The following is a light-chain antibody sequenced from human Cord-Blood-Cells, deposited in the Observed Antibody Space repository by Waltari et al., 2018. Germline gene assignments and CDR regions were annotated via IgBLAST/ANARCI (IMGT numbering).Light chain of an antibody. Sequence: NGLHQSPAPPALSPGERTPPSCRASPSVSSYLAWYQQKPGQAPRLLIYDASNRATGIPARFSGSGSGTDFTLTISSLEPEDFAVYYCQQRSNWPLTFGGGTKVEIK. CDR3: QQRSNWPLT. V-gene: IGKV3-11*01. J-gene: IGKJ4*01. CDR2: DAS. CDR1: PSVSSY.